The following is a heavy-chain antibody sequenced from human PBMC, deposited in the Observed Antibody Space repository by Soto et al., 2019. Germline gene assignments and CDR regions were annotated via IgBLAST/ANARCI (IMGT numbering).Heavy chain of an antibody. J-gene: IGHJ5*02. CDR2: INHDGST. V-gene: IGHV4-34*01. CDR3: ATRPPQIVVTLLPFPS. CDR1: GGSFSGYY. Sequence: SETLSLTCAVYGGSFSGYYWSWIRQPPGKGLEWIGEINHDGSTRYNPSLKSRVTISVDKPNNQFSLKLSSMTGADTAVYYCATRPPQIVVTLLPFPSWGQGTLVTVSS. D-gene: IGHD2-15*01.